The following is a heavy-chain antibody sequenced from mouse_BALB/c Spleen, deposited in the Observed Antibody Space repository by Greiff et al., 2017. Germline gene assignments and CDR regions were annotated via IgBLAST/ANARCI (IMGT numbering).Heavy chain of an antibody. CDR2: IDPANGNT. J-gene: IGHJ2*01. CDR3: ARPYYYGSRYFDY. CDR1: GFNIKDTY. V-gene: IGHV14-3*02. Sequence: EVKLMESGAELVKPGASVKLSCTASGFNIKDTYMHWVKQRPEQGLEWIGRIDPANGNTKYDPKFQGKATITADTSSNTAYLQLSSLTSEDTAVYYCARPYYYGSRYFDYWGQGTTLTVSS. D-gene: IGHD1-1*01.